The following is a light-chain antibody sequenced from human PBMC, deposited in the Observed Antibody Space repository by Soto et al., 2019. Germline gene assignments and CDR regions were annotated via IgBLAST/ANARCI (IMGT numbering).Light chain of an antibody. J-gene: IGLJ1*01. CDR1: SSNIGAGYD. Sequence: QSVLTHPPSVSGGPGQRVTISCTGSSSNIGAGYDVHWYQQLPGTAPKLLIYGNSNRPSGVPDRFSGSKSGTSASLAITGLQAEDEADYYCQSYDSSLSGYVFGTGTKVTVL. V-gene: IGLV1-40*01. CDR3: QSYDSSLSGYV. CDR2: GNS.